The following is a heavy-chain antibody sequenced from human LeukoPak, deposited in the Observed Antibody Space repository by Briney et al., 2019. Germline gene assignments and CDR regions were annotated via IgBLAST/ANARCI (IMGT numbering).Heavy chain of an antibody. J-gene: IGHJ4*02. CDR2: IIPILGVP. Sequence: ASVKVSCKASGGTFKSYGISWVRQAPGQGLEWMGRIIPILGVPNYPQKFKDRVTITADESTSTAYMELSSLRSEDTAVYYCARDPESMVRGAPEYWGQGTLVTVSS. CDR1: GGTFKSYG. V-gene: IGHV1-69*04. CDR3: ARDPESMVRGAPEY. D-gene: IGHD3-10*01.